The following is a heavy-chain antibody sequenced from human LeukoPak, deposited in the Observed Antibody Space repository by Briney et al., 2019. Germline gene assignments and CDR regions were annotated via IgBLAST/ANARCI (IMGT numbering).Heavy chain of an antibody. J-gene: IGHJ6*02. Sequence: ASVKVSCKASGYTFTSYYMHWVRQAPGQGLEWMGWINPNSGGTNYAQKFQGRVTMTRDTSISTAYMELSRLRSDDTAVYYCAKTSYGDYGMDVWGQGTTVTVSS. D-gene: IGHD4-17*01. CDR1: GYTFTSYY. CDR3: AKTSYGDYGMDV. V-gene: IGHV1-2*02. CDR2: INPNSGGT.